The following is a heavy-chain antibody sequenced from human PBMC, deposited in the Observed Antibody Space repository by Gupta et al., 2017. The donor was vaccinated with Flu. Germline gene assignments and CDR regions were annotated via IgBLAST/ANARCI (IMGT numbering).Heavy chain of an antibody. D-gene: IGHD6-6*01. CDR1: GYTFTDHS. V-gene: IGHV1-2*02. Sequence: QLQLVQSGAEVKMPGASVKVSCKASGYTFTDHSTHWVRQAPGQGLEWMGWISLDSGRTNFAQKFQGRVAMTRDTSITTAYMDLSRLTYDDTAVYYCATPQFSISSGFFDYWGQGTLVTVSS. CDR3: ATPQFSISSGFFDY. J-gene: IGHJ4*02. CDR2: ISLDSGRT.